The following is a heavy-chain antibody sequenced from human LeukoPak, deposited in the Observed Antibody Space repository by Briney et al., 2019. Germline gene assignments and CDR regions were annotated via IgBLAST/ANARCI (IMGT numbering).Heavy chain of an antibody. J-gene: IGHJ4*02. CDR2: ISSSSSDI. D-gene: IGHD2-2*01. Sequence: GGSLRLSCAASGFTFSNYGMHWVRQAPGKGLEWVSSISSSSSDIYYADSVRGRLTISRDNAKNSVFLQMNSLRAEDTAVYYCARTDCTITSCYGTDYWGQGTLVTVSS. CDR1: GFTFSNYG. CDR3: ARTDCTITSCYGTDY. V-gene: IGHV3-21*01.